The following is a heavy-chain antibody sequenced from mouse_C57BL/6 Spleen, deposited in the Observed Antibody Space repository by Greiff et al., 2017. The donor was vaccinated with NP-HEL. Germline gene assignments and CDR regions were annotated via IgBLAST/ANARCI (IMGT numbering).Heavy chain of an antibody. CDR1: GYSFTGYY. Sequence: VQLQQSGPELVKPGASVKISCKASGYSFTGYYMNWVKQSPEKSLEWIGEINPSTGGTTYNQKFKAKATLTVDKSSSTAYMQLKSLTSEDSAVYYCARGSRRSNHLAYWGQGTLFTVSA. J-gene: IGHJ3*01. CDR2: INPSTGGT. CDR3: ARGSRRSNHLAY. D-gene: IGHD1-1*01. V-gene: IGHV1-42*01.